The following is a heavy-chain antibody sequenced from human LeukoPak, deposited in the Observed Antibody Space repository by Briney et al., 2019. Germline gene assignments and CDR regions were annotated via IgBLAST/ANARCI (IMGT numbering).Heavy chain of an antibody. J-gene: IGHJ4*02. V-gene: IGHV3-74*01. D-gene: IGHD1-26*01. CDR2: ISTDGSTT. CDR3: ARAQSGTYSPIDY. CDR1: GFTFSSYA. Sequence: PGGSLRLSCAASGFTFSSYAMSWVRQAPGKGLVWVSRISTDGSTTNYADSVKGRFTISRDNAKNTVYLQMNSLRAEDTAVYYCARAQSGTYSPIDYWGQGTLVTVSS.